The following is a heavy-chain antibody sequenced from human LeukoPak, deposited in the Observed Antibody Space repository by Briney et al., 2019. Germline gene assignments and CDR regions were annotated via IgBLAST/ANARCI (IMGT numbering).Heavy chain of an antibody. J-gene: IGHJ4*02. Sequence: ASVKVSCKVSGYTLTELSMHWVRQAPGKGLEWMGGFDPEDGETIYAQKFQGRVTMTEDTSTDTAYMELSSLRSEDTAVYYCATDFTRAVVPAALDYWGQGTLVTVSS. CDR2: FDPEDGET. V-gene: IGHV1-24*01. CDR3: ATDFTRAVVPAALDY. D-gene: IGHD2-2*01. CDR1: GYTLTELS.